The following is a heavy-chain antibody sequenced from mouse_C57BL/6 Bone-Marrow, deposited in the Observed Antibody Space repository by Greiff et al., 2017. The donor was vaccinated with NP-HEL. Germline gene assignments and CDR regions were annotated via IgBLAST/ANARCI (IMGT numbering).Heavy chain of an antibody. J-gene: IGHJ4*01. CDR1: GYSFTSYY. CDR3: ASWPPISMGDY. D-gene: IGHD1-1*02. Sequence: VQVVESGPELVKPGASVKISCKASGYSFTSYYIHWVKQRPGQGLEWIGWIYPGSGNTKYNEKFKGKATLTADTSSSTAYMQLSSLTSEDSAVYYCASWPPISMGDYWGQGTSVTVSS. CDR2: IYPGSGNT. V-gene: IGHV1-66*01.